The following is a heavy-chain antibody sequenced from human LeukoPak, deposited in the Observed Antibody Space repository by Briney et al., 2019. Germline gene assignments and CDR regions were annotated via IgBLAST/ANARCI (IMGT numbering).Heavy chain of an antibody. CDR1: GFTLNNFE. D-gene: IGHD3-22*01. CDR3: ARGPPNYYDSSGYFYL. Sequence: GGSLRLSCAASGFTLNNFEMNWVRQAPGKGLEWVSYISSSGNTIYYADSVKGRFTISRDNAKNSLYLQMNSLRAEDTALYFCARGPPNYYDSSGYFYLWGQGTLVTVSS. J-gene: IGHJ4*02. CDR2: ISSSGNTI. V-gene: IGHV3-48*03.